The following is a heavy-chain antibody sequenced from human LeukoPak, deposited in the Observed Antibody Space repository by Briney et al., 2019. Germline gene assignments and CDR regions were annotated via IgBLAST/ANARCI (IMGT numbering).Heavy chain of an antibody. V-gene: IGHV3-23*01. Sequence: GGSLRLSCAASGFTFSSYAMSWVRQAPGKGLEWVSTIVSSGGTTYYADSVKGRFTISRDNSKNTLYLQMNSLRAEDTAVYYCAKESLWFGELLSPWGQGTLVTVSS. CDR3: AKESLWFGELLSP. CDR2: IVSSGGTT. CDR1: GFTFSSYA. D-gene: IGHD3-10*01. J-gene: IGHJ5*02.